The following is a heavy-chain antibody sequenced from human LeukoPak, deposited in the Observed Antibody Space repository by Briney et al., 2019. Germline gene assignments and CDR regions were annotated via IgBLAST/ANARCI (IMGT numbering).Heavy chain of an antibody. CDR3: ARGGYSSPYYFDY. V-gene: IGHV1-69*13. Sequence: GASVNVSCKASGGTFSSYAISWVRQAPGQGLEWMGGIIPIFGTANYAQKFQGRVTITADESTSTAYMELSSLRSEDTAVYYCARGGYSSPYYFDYWGQGTLVTVSS. J-gene: IGHJ4*02. CDR2: IIPIFGTA. CDR1: GGTFSSYA. D-gene: IGHD3-22*01.